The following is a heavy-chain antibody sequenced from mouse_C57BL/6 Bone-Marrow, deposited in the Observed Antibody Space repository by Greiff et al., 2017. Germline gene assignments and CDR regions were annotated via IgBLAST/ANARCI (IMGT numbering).Heavy chain of an antibody. CDR1: GYTFTDYN. CDR2: INPNNGGT. Sequence: VQLQQSGPELVKPGASVKIPCKASGYTFTDYNMDWVKQSHGKSLEWIGDINPNNGGTIYNQKFKGKATLTVDKSSSTAYMELRSLTSEDTAVYYCARSTVVAPYYYAMDYWGQGTSVTVSS. J-gene: IGHJ4*01. CDR3: ARSTVVAPYYYAMDY. D-gene: IGHD1-1*01. V-gene: IGHV1-18*01.